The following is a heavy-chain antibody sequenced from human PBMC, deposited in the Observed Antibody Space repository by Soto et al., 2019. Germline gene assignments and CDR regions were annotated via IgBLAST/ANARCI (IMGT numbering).Heavy chain of an antibody. Sequence: PGGSLRLCCAGSGLTFSSYAMSWFRQAPGKGLEWVSAISGSGGSTYYADSVKGRFTISRDNSKNTLYLQMNSLRAEDTAVYYCAKDIVVVPAAMSEAFDIWGQGTMVTVSS. CDR3: AKDIVVVPAAMSEAFDI. J-gene: IGHJ3*02. V-gene: IGHV3-23*01. D-gene: IGHD2-2*01. CDR1: GLTFSSYA. CDR2: ISGSGGST.